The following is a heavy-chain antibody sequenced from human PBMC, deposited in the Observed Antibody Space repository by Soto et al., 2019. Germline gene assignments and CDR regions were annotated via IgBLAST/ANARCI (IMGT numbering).Heavy chain of an antibody. J-gene: IGHJ5*02. CDR2: IYYSGST. CDR3: ARLASATFIIAVAGTKGRNWFDP. V-gene: IGHV4-39*01. CDR1: GGSISSSSYY. D-gene: IGHD6-19*01. Sequence: SETLSLTCTVSGGSISSSSYYWGWIRQPPGKGLEWIGSIYYSGSTYYNPSLKSRVTISVDTSKNQFSLKLSSVTAADTAVYYCARLASATFIIAVAGTKGRNWFDPWGQGTLVTVSS.